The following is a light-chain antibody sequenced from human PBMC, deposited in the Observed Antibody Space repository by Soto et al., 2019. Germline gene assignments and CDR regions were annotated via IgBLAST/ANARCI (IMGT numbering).Light chain of an antibody. J-gene: IGKJ1*01. CDR1: QTISSW. Sequence: IQMTQSPSTLSASVGDRVTIPCRASQTISSWLAWYQRKPGKAPKLLIYDASSLESGVPSRFSGSGSGTEFTLTISSLQPDDFATYYCQQYNSYWTFGQGTKVDI. V-gene: IGKV1-5*01. CDR2: DAS. CDR3: QQYNSYWT.